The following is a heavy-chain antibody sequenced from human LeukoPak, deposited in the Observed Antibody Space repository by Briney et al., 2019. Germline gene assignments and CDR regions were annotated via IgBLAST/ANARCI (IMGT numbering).Heavy chain of an antibody. D-gene: IGHD3-3*01. CDR1: GFTFDEYA. CDR3: ATQLRFPRARPLDSFDI. J-gene: IGHJ3*02. V-gene: IGHV3-43D*03. CDR2: ITWDGGTT. Sequence: GGSLRLSCEASGFTFDEYAMHWVRQAPGKGLEWVSLITWDGGTTYFGDSVKGRFTVSRDNRKNSLYLQMNNLRPEDSALYYCATQLRFPRARPLDSFDIWGQGTRVIVFS.